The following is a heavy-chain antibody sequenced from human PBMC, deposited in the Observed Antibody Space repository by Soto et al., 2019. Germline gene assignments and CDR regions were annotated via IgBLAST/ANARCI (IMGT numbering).Heavy chain of an antibody. CDR1: GLTFSSYG. J-gene: IGHJ4*02. CDR3: AKEGLRYFDWLISPLDY. D-gene: IGHD3-9*01. CDR2: ISYDGSNK. Sequence: PGGSLRLSCAASGLTFSSYGMHWVRQAPGKGLEWVAVISYDGSNKYYADSVKGRFTISRDNSKNTLYLQMNSLRAEDTAVYYCAKEGLRYFDWLISPLDYWGQGTLVTVSS. V-gene: IGHV3-30*18.